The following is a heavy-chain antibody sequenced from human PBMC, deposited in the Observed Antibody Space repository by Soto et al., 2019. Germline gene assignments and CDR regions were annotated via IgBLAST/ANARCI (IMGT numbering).Heavy chain of an antibody. Sequence: GPSVKVSCKASGYTFTSYGISWVRQAPGQGLEWMGWISAYNGNTNYAQKLQGRVTMTTDTSTSTAYVELRSLRSDDTAVYYCARDRDFEWWQAGYSYVERVPFDPWGQGTLVTVSS. J-gene: IGHJ5*02. CDR2: ISAYNGNT. D-gene: IGHD5-18*01. V-gene: IGHV1-18*04. CDR1: GYTFTSYG. CDR3: ARDRDFEWWQAGYSYVERVPFDP.